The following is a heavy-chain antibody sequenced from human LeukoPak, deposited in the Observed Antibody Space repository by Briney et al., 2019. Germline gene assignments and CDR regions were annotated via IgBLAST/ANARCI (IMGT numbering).Heavy chain of an antibody. CDR1: GFTFSSYE. CDR2: ISSRGSAI. D-gene: IGHD3-22*01. J-gene: IGHJ4*02. V-gene: IGHV3-48*03. CDR3: ARGYYDAPGY. Sequence: GGSLRLSCAASGFTFSSYEMNWVRQAPSKDLEWVSHISSRGSAIFYADSVKGRFTISRDNAKNSLYLQMNSLRAEDTAVYYCARGYYDAPGYWGQGTLVTVST.